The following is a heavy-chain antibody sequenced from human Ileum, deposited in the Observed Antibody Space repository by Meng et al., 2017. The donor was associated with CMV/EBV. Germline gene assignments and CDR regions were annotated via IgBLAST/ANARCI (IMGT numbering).Heavy chain of an antibody. CDR1: FTFRNSA. CDR2: ITSSGGTT. CDR3: AKGPHYSSYFPTVPFFDY. V-gene: IGHV3-23*01. D-gene: IGHD4-11*01. Sequence: FTFRNSAMGWVRQSPGKGLEWVSGITSSGGTTYYADSVKRRFTISRDSSKNSLYLQTNSLRAEDTAVYYCAKGPHYSSYFPTVPFFDYWGQGALVTVSS. J-gene: IGHJ4*02.